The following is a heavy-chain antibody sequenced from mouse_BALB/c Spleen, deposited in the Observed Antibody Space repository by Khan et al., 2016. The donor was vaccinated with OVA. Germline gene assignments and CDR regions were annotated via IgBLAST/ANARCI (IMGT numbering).Heavy chain of an antibody. CDR2: IWSDGST. CDR3: ARQPYYHYYVMDY. Sequence: VQLQESGPGLVAPSQSLSITCTISGFSLTNYGIHWVRQPPGKGLEWLVVIWSDGSTNYNSDLRSRLSISKDNSKSQVFLKMNSLQTDDTAMYYCARQPYYHYYVMDYWGQGTSGTVSA. CDR1: GFSLTNYG. D-gene: IGHD2-10*01. J-gene: IGHJ4*01. V-gene: IGHV2-6-1*01.